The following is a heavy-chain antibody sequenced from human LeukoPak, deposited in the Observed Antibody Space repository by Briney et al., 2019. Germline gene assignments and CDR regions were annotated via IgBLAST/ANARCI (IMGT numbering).Heavy chain of an antibody. CDR1: GYTFTGYY. D-gene: IGHD4-11*01. Sequence: ASVKVSCKASGYTFTGYYMHWVRQAPGQGLEWMGWINPNSGGTNYAQKFQGRVTMTRDTSISTAYMELSRLRSDDTAVYYCARSTTVTTRPRYYYYYMDVWGKGTTVTVSS. J-gene: IGHJ6*03. CDR2: INPNSGGT. CDR3: ARSTTVTTRPRYYYYYMDV. V-gene: IGHV1-2*02.